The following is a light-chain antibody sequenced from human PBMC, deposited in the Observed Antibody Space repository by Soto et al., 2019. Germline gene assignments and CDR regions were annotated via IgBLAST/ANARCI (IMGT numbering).Light chain of an antibody. CDR3: AAWDDRLDVYV. Sequence: SVLTQPPSASGTPGQIVAISCSGSSSNLGSNTVTWYQQLPGTAPKLLIYSTSQRSSGVPGRFSGSKSGASASLSISGLQSEDEADYYCAAWDDRLDVYVFGTGTKVTVL. CDR1: SSNLGSNT. CDR2: STS. V-gene: IGLV1-44*01. J-gene: IGLJ1*01.